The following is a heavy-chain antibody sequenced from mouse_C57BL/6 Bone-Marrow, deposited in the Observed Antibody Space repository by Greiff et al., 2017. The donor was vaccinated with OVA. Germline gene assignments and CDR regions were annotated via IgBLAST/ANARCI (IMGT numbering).Heavy chain of an antibody. V-gene: IGHV1-81*01. CDR3: ARRGGAMDY. CDR2: IYPRSGNT. J-gene: IGHJ4*01. Sequence: VKLMESGAELARPGASVKLSCKASGYTFTSYGISWVKQRTGQGLEWIGEIYPRSGNTYYNEKFKGKATRTADKSSSTAYMELRSLTSDDSAVYFCARRGGAMDYWGQGTSVTVSS. CDR1: GYTFTSYG.